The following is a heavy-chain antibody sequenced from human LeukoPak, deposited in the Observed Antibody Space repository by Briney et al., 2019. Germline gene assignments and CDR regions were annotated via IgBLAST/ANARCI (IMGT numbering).Heavy chain of an antibody. D-gene: IGHD6-6*01. CDR3: ARAGRVAARSSVDY. J-gene: IGHJ4*02. V-gene: IGHV1-2*02. CDR1: GYTFTSYG. Sequence: ASVKVSCKASGYTFTSYGISWVRQAPGQGLEWMGWINPNSGGTNYAQKFQGRVTMTRDTSISTAYMELSRLRSDDTAVYYCARAGRVAARSSVDYWGQGTLVTVSS. CDR2: INPNSGGT.